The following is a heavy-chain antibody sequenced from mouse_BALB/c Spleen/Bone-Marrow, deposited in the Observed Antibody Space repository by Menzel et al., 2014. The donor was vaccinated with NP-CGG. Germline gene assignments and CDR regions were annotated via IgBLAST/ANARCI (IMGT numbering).Heavy chain of an antibody. CDR3: AITTVVATGDY. CDR1: DYTFTSYW. V-gene: IGHV1-69*02. Sequence: VKLMESGAELVKPGASVKLSCKASDYTFTSYWMHWVKQRPGQGLEWIGEIDPSDSYTNYNQKFKGKATLTVDKSSSTAYMQLSSLTSEDSAVYYCAITTVVATGDYWGQGTTLTVSS. J-gene: IGHJ2*01. D-gene: IGHD1-1*01. CDR2: IDPSDSYT.